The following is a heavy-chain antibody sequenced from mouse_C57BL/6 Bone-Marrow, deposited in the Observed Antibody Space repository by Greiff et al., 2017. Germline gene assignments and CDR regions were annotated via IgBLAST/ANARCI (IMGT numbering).Heavy chain of an antibody. Sequence: EVQGVESGGGLVQPGGSLKLSCAASGFTFSDYYMYWVRQTPEKRLEWVAYISNGGGSTYYPDTVKGRFTISRDNAKNTLYLQMSRLKSEDTAMYYCARIYYGSSYGYFDVWGTGTTVTVSS. CDR1: GFTFSDYY. J-gene: IGHJ1*03. V-gene: IGHV5-12*01. CDR2: ISNGGGST. CDR3: ARIYYGSSYGYFDV. D-gene: IGHD1-1*01.